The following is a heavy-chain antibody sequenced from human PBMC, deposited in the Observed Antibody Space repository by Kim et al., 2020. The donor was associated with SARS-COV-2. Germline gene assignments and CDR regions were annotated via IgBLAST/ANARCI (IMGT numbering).Heavy chain of an antibody. Sequence: ASVKVSCKASGYTFTSYYMHWVRQAPGQGLEWMGIINPSGGSTSYAQKFQGRVTMTRDTSTSTVYMELSSLRSEDTAVYYCARVRPGREVVPREDLGAFDIWGQGTMVTVSS. CDR2: INPSGGST. J-gene: IGHJ3*02. D-gene: IGHD2-15*01. CDR1: GYTFTSYY. V-gene: IGHV1-46*01. CDR3: ARVRPGREVVPREDLGAFDI.